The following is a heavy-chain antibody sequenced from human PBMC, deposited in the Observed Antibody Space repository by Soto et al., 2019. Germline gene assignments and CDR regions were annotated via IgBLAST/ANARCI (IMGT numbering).Heavy chain of an antibody. D-gene: IGHD6-13*01. CDR1: GGTFSSYA. CDR3: ARDFGYSSSSGV. CDR2: IIPIFGTA. V-gene: IGHV1-69*13. J-gene: IGHJ6*02. Sequence: ASVKVSCKASGGTFSSYAISWVRQAPGQGLEWMGGIIPIFGTANYAQKFQGRVTITADESTSTAYMELSSLRSEDTAVYYCARDFGYSSSSGVWGQGTTVTVSS.